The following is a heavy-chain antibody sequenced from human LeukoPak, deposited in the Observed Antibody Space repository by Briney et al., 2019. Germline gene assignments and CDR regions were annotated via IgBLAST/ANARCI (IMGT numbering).Heavy chain of an antibody. CDR3: ARDCSSTTCYLHYFDY. J-gene: IGHJ4*02. D-gene: IGHD2-2*01. CDR2: INPSGGTT. V-gene: IGHV1-46*01. Sequence: ASVKVSCKASGYTLTSYYMNWARQAPGQGLEWRGIINPSGGTTSYAQKFQGRVTMTRDTSTSTVYMELSSLRSEDTAVYYCARDCSSTTCYLHYFDYWGQGTLVTVSS. CDR1: GYTLTSYY.